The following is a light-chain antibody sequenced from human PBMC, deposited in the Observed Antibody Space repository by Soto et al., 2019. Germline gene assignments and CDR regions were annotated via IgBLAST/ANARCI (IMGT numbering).Light chain of an antibody. CDR2: GAS. V-gene: IGKV3-20*01. CDR1: QSVSSSY. CDR3: QQYGSTPSWT. Sequence: EIVLTQSPGTLSLSPGERATLSSRASQSVSSSYLAWYQQKPGQAPRLLIYGASSRATGIPDRFSGSGSGTDFTLTISRLEPEDFAVYYCQQYGSTPSWTFGQGTKVELK. J-gene: IGKJ1*01.